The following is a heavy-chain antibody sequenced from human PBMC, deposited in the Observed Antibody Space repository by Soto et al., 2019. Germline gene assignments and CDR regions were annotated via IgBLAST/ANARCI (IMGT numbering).Heavy chain of an antibody. Sequence: PVEALKISCKGSGYVFDNYWIGWVRQMPGKGLEWMGIIYSGDSDTRYSPSFQGRVTISADKSNSTAYLQWSSLEAADTAIYYCARAPSHGWFQHFDYWGQGTLVTVSS. V-gene: IGHV5-51*01. J-gene: IGHJ4*02. CDR1: GYVFDNYW. D-gene: IGHD6-19*01. CDR3: ARAPSHGWFQHFDY. CDR2: IYSGDSDT.